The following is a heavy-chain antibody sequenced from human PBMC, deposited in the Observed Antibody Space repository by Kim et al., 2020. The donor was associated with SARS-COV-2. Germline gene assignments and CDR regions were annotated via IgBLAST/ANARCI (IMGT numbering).Heavy chain of an antibody. D-gene: IGHD2-21*01. CDR3: TRDKMGDRRGARFLDY. CDR1: GFTFGDYA. CDR2: IRSKAYGGTT. V-gene: IGHV3-49*04. Sequence: GGSLRLSCTASGFTFGDYAMSWVRQAPGKGLEWVGFIRSKAYGGTTEYAASVKGRFTISRDDSKSIAYLQMNSLKTEDTAVYYCTRDKMGDRRGARFLDYWDQGTLVTVSS. J-gene: IGHJ4*02.